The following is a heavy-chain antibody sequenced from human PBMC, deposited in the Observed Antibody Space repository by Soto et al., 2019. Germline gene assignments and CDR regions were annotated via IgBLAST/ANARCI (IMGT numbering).Heavy chain of an antibody. Sequence: EVQLLESGGGLVQPGGSLRLSCAASGFTFSSYAMSWVRQAPGKGLEWVSAISGSGGSTYYADSVKGRFTISRDNSKNTLYLQMNSLRAEDTAVYYCAKGGIYSSSWMSHYYYGMDVWGQGTTVTVSS. CDR2: ISGSGGST. D-gene: IGHD6-13*01. V-gene: IGHV3-23*01. CDR1: GFTFSSYA. J-gene: IGHJ6*02. CDR3: AKGGIYSSSWMSHYYYGMDV.